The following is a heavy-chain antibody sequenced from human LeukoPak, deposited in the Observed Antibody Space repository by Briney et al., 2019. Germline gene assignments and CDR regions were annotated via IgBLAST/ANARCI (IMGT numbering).Heavy chain of an antibody. CDR2: IKEDGNEI. D-gene: IGHD3-22*01. J-gene: IGHJ4*02. CDR3: ARDRYYYDSSLGY. V-gene: IGHV3-7*01. CDR1: GFTFSSYW. Sequence: PGGSLRLSCAASGFTFSSYWMSWVRQAPGKGLEWVANIKEDGNEIYYMDSVKGRFTISRDNAKNSLFLQMSSLRAEDTAVYYCARDRYYYDSSLGYWGQGTLVTVSS.